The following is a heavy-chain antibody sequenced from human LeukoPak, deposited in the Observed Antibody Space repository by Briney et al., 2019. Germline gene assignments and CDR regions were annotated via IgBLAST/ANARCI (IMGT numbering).Heavy chain of an antibody. D-gene: IGHD3-9*01. J-gene: IGHJ4*02. CDR2: IYHSGST. Sequence: SETLSLTCAVSGYSTRSGYYWAWTGRPPGKGREWIGGIYHSGSTYYNPSLKSRVTISVDTSKNQFSLKLSSVTAADTAVYYCARGGLEYDILTGYYMSLVYWGQGTLVTVSS. V-gene: IGHV4-38-2*01. CDR3: ARGGLEYDILTGYYMSLVY. CDR1: GYSTRSGYY.